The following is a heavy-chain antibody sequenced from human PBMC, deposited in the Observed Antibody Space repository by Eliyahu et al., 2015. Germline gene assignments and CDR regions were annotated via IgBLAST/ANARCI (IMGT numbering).Heavy chain of an antibody. CDR3: ARAGPVVGYSSTDAFDI. Sequence: QXQLVQSGAEVKKPGASVKVSCKASGYTFTSYGISXVRQAPGQGLEWMGWISAYNGNTNYAQKLQGRVTMTTDTSTSTAYMELRSLRSDDTAVYYCARAGPVVGYSSTDAFDIWGQGTMVTVSS. CDR1: GYTFTSYG. CDR2: ISAYNGNT. V-gene: IGHV1-18*01. J-gene: IGHJ3*02. D-gene: IGHD6-13*01.